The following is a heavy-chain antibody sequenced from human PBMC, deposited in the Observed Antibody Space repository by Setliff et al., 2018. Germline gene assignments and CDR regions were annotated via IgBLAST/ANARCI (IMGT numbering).Heavy chain of an antibody. V-gene: IGHV4-61*09. CDR2: IYASWST. J-gene: IGHJ6*03. CDR1: GDSINSRTNY. D-gene: IGHD3-3*01. Sequence: SETLSLTCTVSGDSINSRTNYWSWIRQPGGKGPEWIGHIYASWSTNYNPSLKSRVTISLDTSKNKFSLKLNSVTAADTAVYYCARMSGFQYMDVWGKGTTVTVSS. CDR3: ARMSGFQYMDV.